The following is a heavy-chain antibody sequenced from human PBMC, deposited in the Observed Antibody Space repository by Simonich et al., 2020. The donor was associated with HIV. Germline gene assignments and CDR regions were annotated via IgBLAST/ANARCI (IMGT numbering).Heavy chain of an antibody. V-gene: IGHV4-38-2*02. J-gene: IGHJ4*02. Sequence: GLEWIGSIYHSGRTYYNPSLKSRVTISVDTSKNQFSLKVSSVTAADTAVYYCARASYCSAGSCYSLYYFDYWGQGTLVTVSS. CDR3: ARASYCSAGSCYSLYYFDY. D-gene: IGHD2-15*01. CDR2: IYHSGRT.